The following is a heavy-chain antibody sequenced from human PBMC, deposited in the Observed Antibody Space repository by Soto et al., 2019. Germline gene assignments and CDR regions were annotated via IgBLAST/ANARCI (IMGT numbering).Heavy chain of an antibody. CDR1: GYTFTSYA. Sequence: ASVKVSCKASGYTFTSYAMHWVRQAPGQRLEWMGWINAGNGNTKYSQKFQGRVTITRDTSASTAYMGLSSLRSEDTAVYYCARAVAVAAVFDYWGQGTLVTVSS. D-gene: IGHD6-19*01. V-gene: IGHV1-3*01. CDR2: INAGNGNT. CDR3: ARAVAVAAVFDY. J-gene: IGHJ4*02.